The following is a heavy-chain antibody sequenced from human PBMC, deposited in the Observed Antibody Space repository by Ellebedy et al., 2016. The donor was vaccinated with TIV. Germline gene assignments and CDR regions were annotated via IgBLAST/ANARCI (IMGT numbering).Heavy chain of an antibody. CDR2: INNDGTAT. Sequence: GESLKISXAASGFSFSWYWMHWVRQAPGKGLVWVSRINNDGTATTNADSVKGRFAISRDNAKNSLYLQMNSLRDEDTAVYYCARGARLASLDYWGQGTLVTVSS. J-gene: IGHJ4*02. CDR3: ARGARLASLDY. V-gene: IGHV3-74*01. CDR1: GFSFSWYW. D-gene: IGHD2-2*01.